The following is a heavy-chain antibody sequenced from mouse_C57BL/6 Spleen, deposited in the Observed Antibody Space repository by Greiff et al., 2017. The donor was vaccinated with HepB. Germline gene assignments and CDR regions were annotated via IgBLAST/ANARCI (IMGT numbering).Heavy chain of an antibody. V-gene: IGHV1-66*01. CDR2: IYPGSGNT. D-gene: IGHD1-1*01. Sequence: QVQLQQSGPELVKPGASVKISCKASGYSFTSYYIHWVKQRPGQGLEWIGWIYPGSGNTKYNEKFKGKATLTADTSSSTAYMQLSSLTSEDSAVYYCAREDYGREGFAYWGQGTLVTVSA. CDR1: GYSFTSYY. CDR3: AREDYGREGFAY. J-gene: IGHJ3*01.